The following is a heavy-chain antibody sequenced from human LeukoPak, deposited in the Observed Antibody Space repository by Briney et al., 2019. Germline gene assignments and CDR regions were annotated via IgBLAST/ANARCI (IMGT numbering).Heavy chain of an antibody. J-gene: IGHJ4*02. CDR2: ISYDGSNK. D-gene: IGHD4-23*01. V-gene: IGHV3-30*18. Sequence: GRSLRLSCAASGFTFNSYGMHWVRQAPGRGLEWVAVISYDGSNKYYAHSVKGRFTISRDNSKNTLYLQMNSLRAEDTAVYYCAKSISHGVNSLFGNWGQGTLVTVSS. CDR1: GFTFNSYG. CDR3: AKSISHGVNSLFGN.